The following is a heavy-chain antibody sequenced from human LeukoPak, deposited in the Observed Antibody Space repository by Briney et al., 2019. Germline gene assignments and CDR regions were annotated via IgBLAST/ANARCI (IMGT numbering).Heavy chain of an antibody. CDR3: ARDGYSYGYFDY. Sequence: ASVKVSCKTSGYSFTNYGISWVRQAPGQGLEWMGWISAYNGNPIYAQKLQGRVTMSTDTSTSTVYMELRSLRSDDTAVYYCARDGYSYGYFDYWGQGTLVTVSS. CDR1: GYSFTNYG. J-gene: IGHJ4*02. CDR2: ISAYNGNP. D-gene: IGHD5-18*01. V-gene: IGHV1-18*01.